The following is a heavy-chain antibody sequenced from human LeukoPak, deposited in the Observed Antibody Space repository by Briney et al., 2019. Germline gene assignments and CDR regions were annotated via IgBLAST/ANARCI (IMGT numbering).Heavy chain of an antibody. Sequence: ASVKVSCKASGYTFTGYYMHWVRQAPGQGLEWMGQINPNSGGANYAQKFQGRVTMTRDTSISTAYMELSRLRSDDTAVYYCARLSDSSGYYPHRYFDYWGQGTLVTVSS. D-gene: IGHD3-22*01. V-gene: IGHV1-2*06. CDR1: GYTFTGYY. CDR2: INPNSGGA. CDR3: ARLSDSSGYYPHRYFDY. J-gene: IGHJ4*02.